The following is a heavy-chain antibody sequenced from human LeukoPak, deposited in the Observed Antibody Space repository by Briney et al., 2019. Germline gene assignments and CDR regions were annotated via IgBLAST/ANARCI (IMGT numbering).Heavy chain of an antibody. CDR1: GFAFSSYG. CDR2: ISYDGSNK. J-gene: IGHJ6*02. CDR3: VKGQGGYYYGMDV. V-gene: IGHV3-30*18. Sequence: GRSLRLSCAASGFAFSSYGMHWVGQAPGKGPEWVAVISYDGSNKYYGDSVKGRFTISRDNSKNTVYLQMNSLREEDTAVYYCVKGQGGYYYGMDVWGRGTTVTVSS.